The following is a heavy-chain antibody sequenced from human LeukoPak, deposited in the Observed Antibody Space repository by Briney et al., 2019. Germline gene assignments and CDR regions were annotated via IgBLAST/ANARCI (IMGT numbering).Heavy chain of an antibody. V-gene: IGHV1-46*01. CDR1: GYTFTSYY. D-gene: IGHD6-6*01. Sequence: APVKVSCKASGYTFTSYYMHWVRQAPGQGLEWMGIINPGGGSTSYAQKFQGRVTMTRDTSISTAYMELSRLRSDDTAVCYCALAARPDGFLFDYWGQGTLVTVSS. CDR3: ALAARPDGFLFDY. J-gene: IGHJ4*02. CDR2: INPGGGST.